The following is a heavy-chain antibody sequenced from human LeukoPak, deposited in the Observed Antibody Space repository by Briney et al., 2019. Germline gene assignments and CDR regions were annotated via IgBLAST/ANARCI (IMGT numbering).Heavy chain of an antibody. CDR2: IYHSGST. CDR1: GYSISSGYY. D-gene: IGHD6-13*01. CDR3: ARHSDMAAGDY. Sequence: SETLSLTCAVSGYSISSGYYWDWIRQPPGKGLEWIGTIYHSGSTYYNPSLKSRVTISVDTSKNQFSLKLSSVTAADTAVYYCARHSDMAAGDYWGQGTLVTVSS. V-gene: IGHV4-38-2*01. J-gene: IGHJ4*02.